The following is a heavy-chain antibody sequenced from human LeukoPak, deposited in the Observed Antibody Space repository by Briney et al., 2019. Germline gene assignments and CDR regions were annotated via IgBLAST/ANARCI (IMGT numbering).Heavy chain of an antibody. V-gene: IGHV3-53*01. CDR2: IYSTGIT. Sequence: GGSLRLSCAASGFNVSAKSMSWVRQTPEKGLEWVSVIYSTGITAYADSVKGRFSISRDNSKNILALQMNSLGVEDTAVYYCARSPHALWFGGGAFDYWGQGTLVTVSS. CDR1: GFNVSAKS. CDR3: ARSPHALWFGGGAFDY. D-gene: IGHD3-10*01. J-gene: IGHJ4*02.